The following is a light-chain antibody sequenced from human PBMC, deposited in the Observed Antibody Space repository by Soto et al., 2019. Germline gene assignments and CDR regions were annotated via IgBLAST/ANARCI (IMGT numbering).Light chain of an antibody. Sequence: DIQMTQTSSSLSGSVGDIVTITCRASQGIGNYLAWYQHKPGKVPKLLIYAASTLQSRVPSRFSGGGSGTEFTLTISGLQIEDVATYYCQMYNNGPPGFGQGTRLENK. CDR1: QGIGNY. CDR3: QMYNNGPPG. J-gene: IGKJ5*01. V-gene: IGKV1-27*01. CDR2: AAS.